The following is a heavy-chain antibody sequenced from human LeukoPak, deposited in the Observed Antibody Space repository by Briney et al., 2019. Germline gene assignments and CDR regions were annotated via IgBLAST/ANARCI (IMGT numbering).Heavy chain of an antibody. Sequence: GRSLRLSCAASGFTFSSYAMHWVRQAPGKGLEWVAVISYDGSNKYYADSVKGRFTISRDNSKNTLYLQMNSLRAEDTAVYYCARGNDQPQLWLFNFDYWGQGTLVTVSS. J-gene: IGHJ4*02. CDR2: ISYDGSNK. CDR1: GFTFSSYA. CDR3: ARGNDQPQLWLFNFDY. V-gene: IGHV3-30-3*01. D-gene: IGHD5-18*01.